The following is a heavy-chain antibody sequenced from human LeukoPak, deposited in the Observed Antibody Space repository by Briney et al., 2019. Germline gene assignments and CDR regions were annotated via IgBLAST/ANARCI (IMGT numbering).Heavy chain of an antibody. J-gene: IGHJ6*02. Sequence: PGGSLRLSCAASGFTFSSYWMHWVRQAPGKGLVWVPRINSDGSSTSYADSVKGRFTISRDNAKNTLYLQMNSLRAEDTAVYYCARAATERYYYGMDVWGQGTTVTVSS. D-gene: IGHD6-25*01. CDR1: GFTFSSYW. CDR2: INSDGSST. CDR3: ARAATERYYYGMDV. V-gene: IGHV3-74*01.